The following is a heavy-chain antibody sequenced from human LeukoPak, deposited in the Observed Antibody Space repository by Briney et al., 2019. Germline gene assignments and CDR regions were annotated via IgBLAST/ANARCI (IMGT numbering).Heavy chain of an antibody. CDR1: GGTFSSYA. CDR2: IIPIFGTA. CDR3: ASQRPQKDYGGNSYFDY. V-gene: IGHV1-69*06. J-gene: IGHJ4*02. D-gene: IGHD4-23*01. Sequence: GASVKVSCKASGGTFSSYAISWVRQAPGQGLEWMGGIIPIFGTANYAQKFQGRVTITADKSTSTAYMELSSLRSEDTAVYYCASQRPQKDYGGNSYFDYWGQGTLVTVSS.